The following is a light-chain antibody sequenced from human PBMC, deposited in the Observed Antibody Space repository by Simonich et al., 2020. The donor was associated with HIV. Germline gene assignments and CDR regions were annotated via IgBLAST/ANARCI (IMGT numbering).Light chain of an antibody. Sequence: IVLTQFPGTLSLSPGERATLSCRASQTVSSSYLSWYQQKPGQAPRLLIYGASSRATGLPDRFSGSWSGTDFTLTISRLEPEDFAVYYCQQRSNWEGTFGGGTKVEIK. CDR2: GAS. CDR3: QQRSNWEGT. V-gene: IGKV3D-20*02. CDR1: QTVSSSY. J-gene: IGKJ4*01.